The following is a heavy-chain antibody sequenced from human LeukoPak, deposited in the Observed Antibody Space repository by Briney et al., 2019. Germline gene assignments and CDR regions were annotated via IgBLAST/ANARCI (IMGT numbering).Heavy chain of an antibody. D-gene: IGHD2-2*01. CDR3: ATATRYCSSTSCHLLRWFDP. CDR1: GYTLTELS. J-gene: IGHJ5*02. V-gene: IGHV1-24*01. Sequence: ASVKVSCKVSGYTLTELSMHWVRQAPGKGLEWMGGFDPEDGETIYAQKSQGRVTMTEDTSTDTAYMELSSLRSEDTAVYYCATATRYCSSTSCHLLRWFDPWGQGTLVTVSS. CDR2: FDPEDGET.